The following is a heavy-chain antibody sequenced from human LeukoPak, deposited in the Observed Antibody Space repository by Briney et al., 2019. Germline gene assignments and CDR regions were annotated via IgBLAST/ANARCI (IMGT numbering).Heavy chain of an antibody. CDR3: ARQGTSGWDYYYYMDV. Sequence: SETLSLTCTVSGVSISSSNSYWGWIRQPPGKGLEWIGRIYYSGSTYYNPSLKSRVTISVDTSKNQFSLKLSSVTAADTAVYYCARQGTSGWDYYYYMDVWGKGTTVTISS. CDR2: IYYSGST. V-gene: IGHV4-39*01. CDR1: GVSISSSNSY. D-gene: IGHD6-19*01. J-gene: IGHJ6*03.